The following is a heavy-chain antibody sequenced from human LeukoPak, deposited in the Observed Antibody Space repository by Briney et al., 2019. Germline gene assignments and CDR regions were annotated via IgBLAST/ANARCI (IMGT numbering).Heavy chain of an antibody. Sequence: SETLSLTCTVSGGSISSGGYYWSWIRQHPGKGLEWIGYIYYSGSTYYNPSLKSRVTISVDTSKNQFSLKLSSVTAADTAVYYCARQVYYYDLLDYWGQGTLVTVSS. D-gene: IGHD3-22*01. CDR1: GGSISSGGYY. CDR3: ARQVYYYDLLDY. V-gene: IGHV4-31*03. CDR2: IYYSGST. J-gene: IGHJ4*02.